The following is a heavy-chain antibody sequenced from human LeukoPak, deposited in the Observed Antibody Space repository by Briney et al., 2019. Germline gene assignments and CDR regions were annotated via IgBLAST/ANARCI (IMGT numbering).Heavy chain of an antibody. J-gene: IGHJ6*03. CDR3: ASGSRDGNYYYYYMDV. D-gene: IGHD2-15*01. CDR2: IIPIFGTA. CDR1: GGTFSSYA. Sequence: SVKVSCKASGGTFSSYAISWVRQAPGQGLEWMGRIIPIFGTANYAQKFQGRVTITTDESTSTAYMELSSLRSEDTAVYYCASGSRDGNYYYYYMDVWGKGTTATVSS. V-gene: IGHV1-69*05.